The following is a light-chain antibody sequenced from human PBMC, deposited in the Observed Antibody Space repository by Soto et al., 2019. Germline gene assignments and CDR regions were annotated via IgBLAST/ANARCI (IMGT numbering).Light chain of an antibody. CDR2: EAS. V-gene: IGKV1-5*01. CDR1: QSISSW. CDR3: QQYTNFPLT. Sequence: DIHMTQSPSTLSASVGDRVTITCRASQSISSWLAWYQQKPGKAPKLLIHEASRLETGVPSRFSGSESGTEFTLTISGLHAEDSETYYCQQYTNFPLTFGGGTKVDLK. J-gene: IGKJ4*01.